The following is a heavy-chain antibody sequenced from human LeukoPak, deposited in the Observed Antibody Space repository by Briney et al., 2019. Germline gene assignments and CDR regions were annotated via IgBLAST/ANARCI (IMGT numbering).Heavy chain of an antibody. V-gene: IGHV3-30*02. CDR3: AKDRTSTIFGVVTH. CDR2: IRYDGSNK. D-gene: IGHD3-3*01. J-gene: IGHJ4*02. CDR1: GFTFSSYW. Sequence: GGSLRLSCAASGFTFSSYWMSWVRQAPGKGLEWVAFIRYDGSNKYYADSVKGRFTISRDNSKNTLYLQMNSLRAEDTAVYYCAKDRTSTIFGVVTHWGQGTLVTVSS.